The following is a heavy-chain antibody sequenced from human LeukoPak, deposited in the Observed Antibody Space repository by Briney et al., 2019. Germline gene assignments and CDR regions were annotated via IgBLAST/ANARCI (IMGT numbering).Heavy chain of an antibody. CDR2: INHSGST. Sequence: SETLTLTCAVYGGSFSGYYWSWIRQPPGKGLEWIGEINHSGSTNYNPALKSRVTISVDKSKNQSSLTLSTVTAAATAVYYCARSRGLHRAAAVHWGQGILVPASS. J-gene: IGHJ4*02. CDR3: ARSRGLHRAAAVH. CDR1: GGSFSGYY. V-gene: IGHV4-34*01. D-gene: IGHD6-13*01.